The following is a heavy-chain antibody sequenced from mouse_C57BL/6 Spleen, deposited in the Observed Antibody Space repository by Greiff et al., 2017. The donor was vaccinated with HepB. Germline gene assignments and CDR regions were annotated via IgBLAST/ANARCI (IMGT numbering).Heavy chain of an antibody. CDR2: ISSGSSTI. D-gene: IGHD2-5*01. V-gene: IGHV5-17*01. CDR1: GFTFSDYG. J-gene: IGHJ4*01. CDR3: ARRPYSNYDAMDY. Sequence: DVHLVESGGGLVKPGGSLKLSCAASGFTFSDYGMHWVRQAPEKGLEWVAYISSGSSTIYYADTVKGRFTISRDNAKNTLFLQMTSLRSEDTAMYYCARRPYSNYDAMDYWGQGTSVTVSS.